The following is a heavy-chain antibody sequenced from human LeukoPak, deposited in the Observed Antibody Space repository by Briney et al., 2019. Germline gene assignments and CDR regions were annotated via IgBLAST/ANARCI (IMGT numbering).Heavy chain of an antibody. Sequence: PSETLSLTCTVSGGSISSSSYYWGWIRQPPGKGLEWIGSIYYSGSTYYNPSLKSRVTISVDTSKNQFSLKLSSVTAADTAVYYCARGGMGVAAAGHLTWFDYWGQGTLVTVSS. CDR1: GGSISSSSYY. CDR2: IYYSGST. CDR3: ARGGMGVAAAGHLTWFDY. V-gene: IGHV4-39*01. D-gene: IGHD6-13*01. J-gene: IGHJ4*02.